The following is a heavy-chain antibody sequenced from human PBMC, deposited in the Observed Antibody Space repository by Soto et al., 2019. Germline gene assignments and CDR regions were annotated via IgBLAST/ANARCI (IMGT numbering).Heavy chain of an antibody. J-gene: IGHJ5*02. D-gene: IGHD3-3*01. CDR1: GGTFSSYS. CDR2: IIPIFGTA. V-gene: IGHV1-69*13. CDR3: ARGRDFWSGSYNWFDP. Sequence: SVKVSCKASGGTFSSYSISWVRQAPGQGLEWMGGIIPIFGTANYAQKFQGRVTITADESTSTAYMELSSLRSEDTAVYYCARGRDFWSGSYNWFDPWGQGTLVTVSS.